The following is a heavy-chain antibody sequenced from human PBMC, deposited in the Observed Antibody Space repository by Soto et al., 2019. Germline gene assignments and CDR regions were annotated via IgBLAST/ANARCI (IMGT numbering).Heavy chain of an antibody. Sequence: EVQLLESGGGSVQPGGSLRLSCAASGFTFSTYSMAWVRQAPGKGPEWVSGLSGGGINTFYADSVKGRFTISVDNSKNTVDLQMNSLRVEDTAVYYCAKWSGYGDEWGQGTLVTVSS. CDR3: AKWSGYGDE. V-gene: IGHV3-23*01. D-gene: IGHD5-12*01. CDR1: GFTFSTYS. CDR2: LSGGGINT. J-gene: IGHJ4*02.